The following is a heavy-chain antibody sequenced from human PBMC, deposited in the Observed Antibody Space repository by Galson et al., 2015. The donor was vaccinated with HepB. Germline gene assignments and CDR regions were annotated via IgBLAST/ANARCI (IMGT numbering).Heavy chain of an antibody. Sequence: SVKVSCKASGYTFTSYYIHWVRQAPGQGLQWMGLINPRSGDTNYAQSFQGRVTMTRDTSTTTASMELSSLRSEDTAVYYCARDKSLVEARAFDYWGQGTLVSVSS. CDR2: INPRSGDT. J-gene: IGHJ4*02. CDR1: GYTFTSYY. V-gene: IGHV1-46*03. CDR3: ARDKSLVEARAFDY. D-gene: IGHD3-10*01.